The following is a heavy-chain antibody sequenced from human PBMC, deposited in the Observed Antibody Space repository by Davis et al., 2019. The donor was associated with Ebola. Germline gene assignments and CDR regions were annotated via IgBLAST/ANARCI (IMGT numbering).Heavy chain of an antibody. J-gene: IGHJ4*02. D-gene: IGHD2-2*01. CDR2: ISGSGGRT. CDR1: GFTFDAYA. Sequence: GESPKISCAASGFTFDAYAMHWVRHAPGKGLECVSAISGSGGRTYYAHSVKCRFTISRDNSKDTLYLQINSLRAEDTAVYYCAKGAGLVPAQYPYYFDYWGQGTLVTVSS. CDR3: AKGAGLVPAQYPYYFDY. V-gene: IGHV3-23*01.